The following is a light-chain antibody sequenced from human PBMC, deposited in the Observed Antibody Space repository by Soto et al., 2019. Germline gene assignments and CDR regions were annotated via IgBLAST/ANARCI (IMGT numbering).Light chain of an antibody. J-gene: IGLJ1*01. V-gene: IGLV2-14*01. Sequence: QSALTQPASVSGSPGQSITISCTGTSSDVGGYNYVSWYQHHPGKAPKLIIYEVTNRPSGVSNRFSGSKSGNTASLTISGLQAEDESGYYCISYTSGTSPYVFGTGTKVTVL. CDR1: SSDVGGYNY. CDR2: EVT. CDR3: ISYTSGTSPYV.